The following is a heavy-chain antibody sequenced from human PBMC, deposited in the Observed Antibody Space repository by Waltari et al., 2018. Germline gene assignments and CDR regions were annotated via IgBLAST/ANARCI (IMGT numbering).Heavy chain of an antibody. J-gene: IGHJ4*02. CDR1: GGSISSSNW. Sequence: QVQLQESGPGLVKPSGTLSLTCAVSGGSISSSNWWSWVRQPPGKGLECIGEIYHSGSTNYNPSLKSRVTIAVDKSKNQFSLKLSSVTAADTAVYYCARTPPYDFWSGSSQSYYFDYWGQGTLVTVSS. V-gene: IGHV4-4*02. CDR2: IYHSGST. CDR3: ARTPPYDFWSGSSQSYYFDY. D-gene: IGHD3-3*01.